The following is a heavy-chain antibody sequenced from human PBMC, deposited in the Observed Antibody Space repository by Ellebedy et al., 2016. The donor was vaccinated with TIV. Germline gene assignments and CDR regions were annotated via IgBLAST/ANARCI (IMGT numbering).Heavy chain of an antibody. CDR3: ASRVNCSSTSCSFYGMDV. D-gene: IGHD2-2*01. CDR2: ISYDGSNK. J-gene: IGHJ6*02. CDR1: GFTFSSYA. Sequence: GGSLRLSXAASGFTFSSYAMHWVRQAPGKGLEWVAVISYDGSNKYYADSVKGRFTISRDNSKNTLYLQMNSPRAEDTAVYYCASRVNCSSTSCSFYGMDVWGQGTTVTVSS. V-gene: IGHV3-30-3*01.